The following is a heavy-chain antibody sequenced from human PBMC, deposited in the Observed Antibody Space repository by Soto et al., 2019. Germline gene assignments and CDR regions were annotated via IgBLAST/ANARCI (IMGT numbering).Heavy chain of an antibody. D-gene: IGHD3-9*01. J-gene: IGHJ3*02. CDR1: GFSLSNARMG. V-gene: IGHV2-26*01. CDR2: IFSNDEK. Sequence: QVTLKESGPVLVKPTETLTLTCTVSGFSLSNARMGVSWIRQPPGKALEWLAHIFSNDEKSYSTSLKSRLTISKDTSKSQVVLTMTNMDTVDTATYYCARIRTYYDILTGYFRRIGAFDIWGQGTMVTVSS. CDR3: ARIRTYYDILTGYFRRIGAFDI.